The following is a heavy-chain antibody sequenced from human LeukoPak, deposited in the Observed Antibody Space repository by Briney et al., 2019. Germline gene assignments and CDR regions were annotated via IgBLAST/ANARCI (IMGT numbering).Heavy chain of an antibody. CDR2: INHSGST. Sequence: PSETLSLTCAVYGGSFSGYYWSWIRQPPGKGLEWIGEINHSGSTNYNPSLKSRVTISVDTSKNQFSLKLNSVTAADTAVYYCARENRLGYSSSTSCLPFDYWGRGTLVTVSS. D-gene: IGHD2-2*01. CDR3: ARENRLGYSSSTSCLPFDY. V-gene: IGHV4-34*01. J-gene: IGHJ4*02. CDR1: GGSFSGYY.